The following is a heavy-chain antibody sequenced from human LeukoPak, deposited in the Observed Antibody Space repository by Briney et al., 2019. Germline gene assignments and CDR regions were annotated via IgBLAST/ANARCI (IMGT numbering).Heavy chain of an antibody. CDR1: GDSVSRTDGG. CDR3: GSINSFIAFDV. Sequence: SQTLSLTCAISGDSVSRTDGGWNWIRQFPSRGLEWLGRTYYRSKWYYDDAVSVESRITIKADTSKNQLTLQLNSVYFCARGGLVRGSINSFIAFDVWGQGIMVTVSS. V-gene: IGHV6-1*01. J-gene: IGHJ3*01. CDR2: TYYRSKWYY. D-gene: IGHD3-10*01.